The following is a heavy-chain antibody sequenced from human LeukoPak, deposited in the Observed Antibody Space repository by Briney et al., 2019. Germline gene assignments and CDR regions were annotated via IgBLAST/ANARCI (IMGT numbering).Heavy chain of an antibody. Sequence: GESLKISCKGFGYSFTTYWIGWVRQMPGKGLEWMGIIYPGDSDTRYSPSFQGQVSMSADKSTRTAYLQWSSLKASDTAMYYCARRELTPRRYFDSWGQGTLVTVSS. CDR2: IYPGDSDT. V-gene: IGHV5-51*01. CDR1: GYSFTTYW. CDR3: ARRELTPRRYFDS. J-gene: IGHJ4*02. D-gene: IGHD4-23*01.